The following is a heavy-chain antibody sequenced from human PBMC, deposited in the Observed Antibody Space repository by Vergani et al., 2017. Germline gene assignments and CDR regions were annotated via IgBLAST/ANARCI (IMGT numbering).Heavy chain of an antibody. Sequence: QVQLVQSGAEVKKPGSSVKVSCKASGYTFTSYGISWVRQAPGQGLEWMGWISAYNGNTNYAQKLQGRVTMTTDTSTSTAYMELRSLRSDDTAVYYCARDQYSSGWYQSLAFDYWGQGTLVTVSS. D-gene: IGHD6-19*01. V-gene: IGHV1-18*01. CDR3: ARDQYSSGWYQSLAFDY. CDR1: GYTFTSYG. J-gene: IGHJ4*02. CDR2: ISAYNGNT.